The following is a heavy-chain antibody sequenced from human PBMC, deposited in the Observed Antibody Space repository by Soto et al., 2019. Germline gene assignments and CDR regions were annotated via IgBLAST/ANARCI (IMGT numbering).Heavy chain of an antibody. CDR2: IKQDGSEK. D-gene: IGHD4-17*01. V-gene: IGHV3-7*01. J-gene: IGHJ3*02. CDR3: AMPYDYGDAFDI. Sequence: GGYLRLSCAASGFTFSSYWMSWVRQAPGKGLEWVANIKQDGSEKYYVDSVKGRFTISRDNAKNSLYLQMNSLRAEDTAVYYCAMPYDYGDAFDIWGQGTMGTVSS. CDR1: GFTFSSYW.